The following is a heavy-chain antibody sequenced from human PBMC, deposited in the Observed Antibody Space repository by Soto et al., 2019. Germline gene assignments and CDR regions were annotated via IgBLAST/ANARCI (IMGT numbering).Heavy chain of an antibody. CDR1: GASMSTYY. J-gene: IGHJ5*02. CDR2: IYSSGSA. CDR3: ASGFGGWPPDS. D-gene: IGHD6-19*01. Sequence: SETLSLTCTASGASMSTYYWNWIRQSPGKGLESIGYIYSSGSANYNPSLKGRVAISIDTSKQQISLNLTSVTAADTAVYYCASGFGGWPPDSWGPGNLVTVS. V-gene: IGHV4-59*01.